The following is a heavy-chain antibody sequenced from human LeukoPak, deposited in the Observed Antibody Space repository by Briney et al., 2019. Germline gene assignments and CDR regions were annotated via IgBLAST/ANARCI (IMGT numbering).Heavy chain of an antibody. V-gene: IGHV3-30-3*01. CDR3: ARDHYDFWSGYGRRGMDV. D-gene: IGHD3-3*01. CDR2: ISYDGSNK. CDR1: GFTFSSYA. J-gene: IGHJ6*02. Sequence: PGGSLSLSCAASGFTFSSYAMHWVGQAPGKGLEWVAVISYDGSNKYYADSVKGRFTISRDNSKNTLYLQMNSLRAEDTAVYYCARDHYDFWSGYGRRGMDVWGQGTTVTVSS.